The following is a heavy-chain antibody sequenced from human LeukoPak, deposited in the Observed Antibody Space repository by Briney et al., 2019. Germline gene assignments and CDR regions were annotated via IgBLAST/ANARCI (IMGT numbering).Heavy chain of an antibody. J-gene: IGHJ4*02. Sequence: GASVKVSCKTSGYAFASYGINWVRQAPGQGLEWMGWISAYNGNINYARKFQGRVTMTTDTSTSTVYLELRSLRSDDTAIYYCARAGGRVVTAIDAYWGQGTLVTVSS. D-gene: IGHD2-21*02. CDR3: ARAGGRVVTAIDAY. V-gene: IGHV1-18*01. CDR1: GYAFASYG. CDR2: ISAYNGNI.